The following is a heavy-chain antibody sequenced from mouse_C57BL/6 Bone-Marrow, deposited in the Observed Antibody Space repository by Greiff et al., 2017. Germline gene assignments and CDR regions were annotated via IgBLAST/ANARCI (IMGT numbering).Heavy chain of an antibody. CDR2: IDPENGDT. J-gene: IGHJ2*01. CDR3: TTFGYEDN. V-gene: IGHV14-4*01. Sequence: VQLQQSGAELVRPGASVKLSCTASGFNIKDDYMHWVKQRPEQGLEWIGWIDPENGDTEYASKFQGKATITADTSSNTAYLQLSSLTSEDTAVEYCTTFGYEDNRGQDDTHTVSS. D-gene: IGHD2-2*01. CDR1: GFNIKDDY.